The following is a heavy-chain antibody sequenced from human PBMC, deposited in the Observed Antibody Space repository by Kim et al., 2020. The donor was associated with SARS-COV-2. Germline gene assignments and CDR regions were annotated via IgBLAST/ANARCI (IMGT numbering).Heavy chain of an antibody. D-gene: IGHD1-26*01. J-gene: IGHJ4*02. Sequence: TNFAQKLQGRVIMTTDTSTSTAYMELRSLRSDDTAVYYCARDSVGATGDYWGQGTLVTVSS. V-gene: IGHV1-18*01. CDR2: T. CDR3: ARDSVGATGDY.